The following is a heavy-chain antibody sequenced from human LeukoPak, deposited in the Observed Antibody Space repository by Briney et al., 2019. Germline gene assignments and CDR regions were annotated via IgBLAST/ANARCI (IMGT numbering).Heavy chain of an antibody. Sequence: ASVKVSCKASGYTFTSYYMHWVRQAPGQGLEGMGIINPSGGSSSYAQKFQGRVTMTRDMPTSTDYMELSSLRSEDTAVYYCARDNSVEDTAWWFDPWGQGTLVTVSS. J-gene: IGHJ5*02. V-gene: IGHV1-46*01. D-gene: IGHD4-23*01. CDR1: GYTFTSYY. CDR2: INPSGGSS. CDR3: ARDNSVEDTAWWFDP.